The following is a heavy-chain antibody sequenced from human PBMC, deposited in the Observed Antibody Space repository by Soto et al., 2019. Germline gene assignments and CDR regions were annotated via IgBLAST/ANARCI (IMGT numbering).Heavy chain of an antibody. J-gene: IGHJ4*02. CDR1: GFTFSSYG. V-gene: IGHV3-33*01. CDR2: IWYDGSNK. CDR3: ARESWGEIAVAGTLDY. D-gene: IGHD6-19*01. Sequence: QVQLVESGGGVVQPGRSLRLSCAASGFTFSSYGMHWVRQAPGKGLEWVAVIWYDGSNKYYADSVKGRFTISRDNSNNTLYLQMNSLRAEDTAVYYCARESWGEIAVAGTLDYWGQGNLVTVSS.